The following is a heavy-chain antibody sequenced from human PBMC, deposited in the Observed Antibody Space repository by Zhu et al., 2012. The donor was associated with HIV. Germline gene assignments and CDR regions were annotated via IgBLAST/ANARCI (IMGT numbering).Heavy chain of an antibody. CDR2: IYHSGST. CDR3: AITQSVETHDVFDI. D-gene: IGHD5-24*01. J-gene: IGHJ3*02. CDR1: GYSISSGYY. Sequence: QVQLQESGPGLVKPSETLSLTCAVSGYSISSGYYWGWIRQPPGKGLEWIGSIYHSGSTYYNPSLKSRVTISVDTSKNQFSLKLSSVTAADTAVYYCAITQSVETHDVFDIVGQGT. V-gene: IGHV4-38-2*01.